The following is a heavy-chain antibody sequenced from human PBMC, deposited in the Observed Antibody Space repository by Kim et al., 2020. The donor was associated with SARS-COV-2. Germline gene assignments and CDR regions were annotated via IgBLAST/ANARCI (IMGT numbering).Heavy chain of an antibody. CDR3: ARDHRGSGYCSSTSCYSHYYYGMDV. D-gene: IGHD2-2*01. V-gene: IGHV1-46*01. J-gene: IGHJ6*02. Sequence: ASVKVSCKASGYTFTSYYMHWVRQAPGQGLEWMGIINPSGGSTSYAQKFQGRVTMTRDTSTSTVYMELSSLRSEDTAVYYCARDHRGSGYCSSTSCYSHYYYGMDVWGQGTTVTVSS. CDR2: INPSGGST. CDR1: GYTFTSYY.